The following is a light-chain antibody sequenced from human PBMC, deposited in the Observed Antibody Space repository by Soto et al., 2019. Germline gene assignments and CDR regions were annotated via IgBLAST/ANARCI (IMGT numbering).Light chain of an antibody. V-gene: IGKV1-5*02. CDR2: DAS. Sequence: DIQMTQSPSSLSASVGDRVTIICRASQSVSTRLAWYQQKPGKAPKLLIYDASSLESGVPSRFSGSGSGTEFTLTISSLQPEDFATYYCQQLKSNLITFGQGTRLEI. J-gene: IGKJ5*01. CDR1: QSVSTR. CDR3: QQLKSNLIT.